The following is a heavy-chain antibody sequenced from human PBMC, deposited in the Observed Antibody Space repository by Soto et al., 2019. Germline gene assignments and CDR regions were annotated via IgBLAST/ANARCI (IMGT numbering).Heavy chain of an antibody. J-gene: IGHJ4*01. V-gene: IGHV1-46*01. D-gene: IGHD2-21*02. CDR2: VNPSGGHT. Sequence: QVQLVQSGAEVKKPGTSVKVSCKASGDTFTDYYIHWVRQAPGQGLEWMGTVNPSGGHTTYAQHFLGRRTMTRDTSTSTLYMELTSLTSEDTAVYYCARGGHVVVVTAALDFWGHGTLVTVSS. CDR3: ARGGHVVVVTAALDF. CDR1: GDTFTDYY.